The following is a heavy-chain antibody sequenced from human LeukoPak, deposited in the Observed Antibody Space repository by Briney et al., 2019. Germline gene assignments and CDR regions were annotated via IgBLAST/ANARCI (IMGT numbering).Heavy chain of an antibody. CDR2: ISSNGGST. CDR3: ARGLRAYYYYGMDV. D-gene: IGHD3-3*01. V-gene: IGHV3-64*02. J-gene: IGHJ6*02. Sequence: GGSLRPSCAASGFTFSNYAMHWVRQAPGEGLEYVSAISSNGGSTYYADSVKGRFTISRDNSKNTLFLQMGSLRVEDMAVYYCARGLRAYYYYGMDVWGQGTTVTDSS. CDR1: GFTFSNYA.